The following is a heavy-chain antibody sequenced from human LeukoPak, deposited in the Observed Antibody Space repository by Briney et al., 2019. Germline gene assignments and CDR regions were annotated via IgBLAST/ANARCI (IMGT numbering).Heavy chain of an antibody. V-gene: IGHV4-59*01. CDR1: GDSISHYY. Sequence: SETLSLTCTVSGDSISHYYWSWIRQPPGKGREWIASIDYSGSTNYNPSLKSRVTISIDTSKKQFSLKLNSVTAADTAVYYFAREASLVGATIYWGQGTLVTVSS. J-gene: IGHJ4*02. CDR3: AREASLVGATIY. D-gene: IGHD1-26*01. CDR2: IDYSGST.